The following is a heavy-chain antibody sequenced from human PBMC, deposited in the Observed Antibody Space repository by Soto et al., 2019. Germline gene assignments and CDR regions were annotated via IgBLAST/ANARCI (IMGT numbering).Heavy chain of an antibody. CDR3: TREGTFGSGSNEAWFDP. J-gene: IGHJ5*02. CDR2: IWYDGSKE. D-gene: IGHD6-25*01. V-gene: IGHV3-33*08. CDR1: GFTFSSFG. Sequence: QEQLAESGGGVVQPGTSLRLSCTASGFTFSSFGMNWVRQAPGKGLEWVALIWYDGSKEYYADSVKGRFTISRDDSKNTVYLQMDSLRVEDTAVYYCTREGTFGSGSNEAWFDPWGQGTLVTVSS.